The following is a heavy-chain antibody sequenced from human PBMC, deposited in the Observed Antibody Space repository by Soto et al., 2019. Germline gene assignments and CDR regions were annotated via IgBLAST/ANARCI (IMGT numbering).Heavy chain of an antibody. CDR1: GFTFSSYA. Sequence: PGGSLRLSCAASGFTFSSYAMSWVRQAPGKRLEWVSSVSAGGDMTYYSDSVKGRFTISRDNSNNALFLQMNSLRIEDTALYYCARGDRGGSGSPASYYYSGLDVWGQGTTVTVSS. J-gene: IGHJ6*02. CDR3: ARGDRGGSGSPASYYYSGLDV. D-gene: IGHD3-10*01. V-gene: IGHV3-23*01. CDR2: VSAGGDMT.